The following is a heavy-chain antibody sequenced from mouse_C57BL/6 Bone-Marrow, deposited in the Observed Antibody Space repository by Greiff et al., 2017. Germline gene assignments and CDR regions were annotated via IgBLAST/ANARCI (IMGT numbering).Heavy chain of an antibody. J-gene: IGHJ2*01. CDR1: GYTFTSYW. V-gene: IGHV1-64*01. D-gene: IGHD2-2*01. CDR2: IHPNSGST. Sequence: VQLQQPGAELVKPGASVKLSCKASGYTFTSYWMHWVKQRPGQGLEWIGMIHPNSGSTNYNEKFKSKATLTVDKSSSTAYMQLSSLTSEDSAVYSCARWGVTTPYYFDFWGQGTTLTVSS. CDR3: ARWGVTTPYYFDF.